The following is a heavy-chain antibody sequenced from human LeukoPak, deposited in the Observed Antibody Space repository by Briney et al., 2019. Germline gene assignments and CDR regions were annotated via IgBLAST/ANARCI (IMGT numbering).Heavy chain of an antibody. CDR3: ARYHTALNY. D-gene: IGHD5-18*01. J-gene: IGHJ4*02. V-gene: IGHV3-53*01. CDR2: IYSGGST. Sequence: TGGSLRLSCAASGFSVSSDYMTWVRQAPGKGPEWVSVIYSGGSTYYADSVKGRFTISRDNSKNTLYLQMNNVRVEDTAVYFCARYHTALNYWGQGTLVTASS. CDR1: GFSVSSDY.